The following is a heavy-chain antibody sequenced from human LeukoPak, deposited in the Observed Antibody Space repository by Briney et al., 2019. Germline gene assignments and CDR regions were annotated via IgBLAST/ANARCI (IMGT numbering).Heavy chain of an antibody. Sequence: GVSLRLSCAASGFTFSSYGMHWVRQAPGKGLEWVAVISYDGSNKYYADSVKGRFTISRDNSKNTLYLQMNSLRAEDTAVYYCAKNRWGIAAAAFDYWGQGTLVTVSS. V-gene: IGHV3-30*18. D-gene: IGHD6-13*01. CDR1: GFTFSSYG. CDR2: ISYDGSNK. J-gene: IGHJ4*02. CDR3: AKNRWGIAAAAFDY.